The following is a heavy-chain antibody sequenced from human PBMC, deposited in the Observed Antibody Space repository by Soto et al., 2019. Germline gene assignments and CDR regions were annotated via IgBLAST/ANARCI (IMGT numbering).Heavy chain of an antibody. CDR3: ARRWASAADY. D-gene: IGHD5-12*01. CDR1: GGAISSYY. CDR2: IYYSGST. J-gene: IGHJ4*02. Sequence: PSETLSLTCTVSGGAISSYYWSWIRQPPGKGLEWIGYIYYSGSTNYNPSLKSRVTISVDTSKNQFSLKLSSVTAADTAVYYCARRWASAADYWGQGTLVTVSS. V-gene: IGHV4-59*08.